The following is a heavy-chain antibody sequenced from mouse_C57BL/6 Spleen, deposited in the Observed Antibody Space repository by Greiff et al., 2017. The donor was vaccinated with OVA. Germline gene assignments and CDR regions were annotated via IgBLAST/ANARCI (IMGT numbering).Heavy chain of an antibody. J-gene: IGHJ4*01. V-gene: IGHV5-16*01. CDR3: ARENLRGYAMDY. CDR2: INYDGSST. CDR1: GFTFSDYY. D-gene: IGHD3-3*01. Sequence: EVHLVESEGGLVQPGSSMKLSCTASGFTFSDYYMAWVRQVPEKGLEWVANINYDGSSTYYLDSLKSRFIISRDNAKNILYLQMSSLKSEDTATYDCARENLRGYAMDYWGQGTSVTVSS.